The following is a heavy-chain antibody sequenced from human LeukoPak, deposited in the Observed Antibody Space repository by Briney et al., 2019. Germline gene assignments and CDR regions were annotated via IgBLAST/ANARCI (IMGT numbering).Heavy chain of an antibody. V-gene: IGHV3-30*18. CDR2: ISYDGSNK. J-gene: IGHJ6*04. CDR3: PKDRWFGEDYYYYGMDV. D-gene: IGHD3-10*01. CDR1: GFTFSSYG. Sequence: GRSLRLSCAASGFTFSSYGMHWVRQAPGKGLEWVAVISYDGSNKYYADSVKGRFTISRDNSKNTLYLQMNSLRAEDTAVYYCPKDRWFGEDYYYYGMDVWGKGTTVTVSS.